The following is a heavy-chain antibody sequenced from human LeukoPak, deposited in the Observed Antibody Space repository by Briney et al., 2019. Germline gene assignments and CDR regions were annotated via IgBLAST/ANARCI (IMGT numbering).Heavy chain of an antibody. CDR3: ARGPPQRITIFGPDY. CDR2: MNPNSGNT. CDR1: GYTFISYD. D-gene: IGHD3-3*01. J-gene: IGHJ4*02. V-gene: IGHV1-8*01. Sequence: ASVKVSCKASGYTFISYDINWVRQATGQGLEWMGWMNPNSGNTGYAQKFQGRVTMTRNTSISTAYMELSSLRSEDTAVYYCARGPPQRITIFGPDYWGQGTLVTVSS.